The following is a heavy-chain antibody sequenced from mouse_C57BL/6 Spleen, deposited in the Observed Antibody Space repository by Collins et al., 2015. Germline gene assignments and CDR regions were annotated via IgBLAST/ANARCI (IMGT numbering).Heavy chain of an antibody. Sequence: GLEWIGWFYPGSGSIKYNEKFKDKATLTADKSSSTVYMELSRLTSEDSAVYFCARHEVSYWYFDVWGTGTTVTVSS. CDR3: ARHEVSYWYFDV. J-gene: IGHJ1*03. V-gene: IGHV1-62-2*01. CDR2: FYPGSGSI.